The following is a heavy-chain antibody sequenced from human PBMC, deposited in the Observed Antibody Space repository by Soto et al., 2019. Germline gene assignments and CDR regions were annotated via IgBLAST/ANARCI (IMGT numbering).Heavy chain of an antibody. D-gene: IGHD3-16*01. CDR1: GFTFSTYW. J-gene: IGHJ4*02. CDR3: VCGGNFFVY. Sequence: EVQLVESGGGLVQPGGSLRLPCAASGFTFSTYWMTWVRQPPGKGLEWVASINQDGSERYYVDSVRGRFTISRDKAKNSLYLQKNSLRAEDTAVYYCVCGGNFFVYWGQGTLVTVSP. V-gene: IGHV3-7*01. CDR2: INQDGSER.